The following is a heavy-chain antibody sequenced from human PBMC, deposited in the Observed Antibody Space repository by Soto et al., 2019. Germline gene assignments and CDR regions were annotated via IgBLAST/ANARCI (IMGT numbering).Heavy chain of an antibody. J-gene: IGHJ4*02. CDR3: ARAADDRGLVFDY. CDR1: GGSISSYY. CDR2: IYYSGST. Sequence: QVQLQESGPGLVKPSETLSLTCTVSGGSISSYYWSWIRQPPGKGLEWIGYIYYSGSTNYNPSLKSRATLSVDTSKNQISPKPSSVTAADTAGYYCARAADDRGLVFDYWGQGALVTVSS. D-gene: IGHD3-10*02. V-gene: IGHV4-59*01.